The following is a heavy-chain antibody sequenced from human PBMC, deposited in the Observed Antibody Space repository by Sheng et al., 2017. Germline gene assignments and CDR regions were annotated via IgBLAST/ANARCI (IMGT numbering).Heavy chain of an antibody. D-gene: IGHD3-10*01. CDR3: ARVPLWFGELFGAFDI. V-gene: IGHV3-30*04. CDR2: ISYDGSNK. CDR1: GFTFSSYA. J-gene: IGHJ3*02. Sequence: QVQLVESGGGVVQPGRSLRLSCAASGFTFSSYAMHWVRQAPGKGLEWVAVISYDGSNKYYADSVKGRFTISRDNSKNTLYLQMNSLRAEDTAVYYCARVPLWFGELFGAFDIWGQGTMVTVSS.